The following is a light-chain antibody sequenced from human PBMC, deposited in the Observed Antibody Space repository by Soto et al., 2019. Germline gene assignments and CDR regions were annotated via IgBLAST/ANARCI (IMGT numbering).Light chain of an antibody. CDR2: DAS. CDR1: QSISSW. V-gene: IGKV1-5*01. J-gene: IGKJ1*01. Sequence: DIQMTQSPSTLSASVGDRVTITCRASQSISSWLAWYQQKPGKAPKLLIYDASSLEMGVPSRFSGSGSGTEFTLTISSLQPDDFATYYCQQYNSYSWTFGQGTKVEIK. CDR3: QQYNSYSWT.